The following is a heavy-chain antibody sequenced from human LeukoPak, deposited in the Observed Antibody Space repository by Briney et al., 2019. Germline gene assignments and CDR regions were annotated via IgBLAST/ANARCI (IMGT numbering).Heavy chain of an antibody. J-gene: IGHJ4*02. D-gene: IGHD6-19*01. CDR2: ISSSSSYI. V-gene: IGHV3-21*01. Sequence: GGSLRLSCAASGFTFSSYSMNWVRQAPGKGLEWVSSISSSSSYIYYADSVKGRFTISRDNAKNSLYLQMNSLRAEDTAVYYCARMRGQWLVRLNPLFDYWGQGTLVTVSS. CDR1: GFTFSSYS. CDR3: ARMRGQWLVRLNPLFDY.